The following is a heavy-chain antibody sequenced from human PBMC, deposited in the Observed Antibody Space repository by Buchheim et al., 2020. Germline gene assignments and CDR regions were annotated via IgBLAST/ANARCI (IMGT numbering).Heavy chain of an antibody. Sequence: EVQLLESGGGLVQPGGSLRLSCAASGFTFSIYAMSWVHQAPGKGLEWVSGISGSGGSTYNADSVKGRFTISRDNSKDTLYLRMNSLRAEDTAVYYCATLKSGRYMDVWGKGTT. CDR1: GFTFSIYA. J-gene: IGHJ6*03. V-gene: IGHV3-23*01. CDR2: ISGSGGST. CDR3: ATLKSGRYMDV. D-gene: IGHD5-12*01.